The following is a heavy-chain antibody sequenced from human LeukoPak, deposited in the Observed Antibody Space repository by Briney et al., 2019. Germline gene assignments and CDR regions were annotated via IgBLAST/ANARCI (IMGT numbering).Heavy chain of an antibody. J-gene: IGHJ6*03. CDR2: SYYSGST. CDR1: GGSISSSSYY. Sequence: PSETLSLTCTVSGGSISSSSYYWGWIRQPPGKGLEWIGSSYYSGSTYYNPSLKSRVTISVDTSKNQFSLKLSSVTAADTAVYYCARQCFSSSSWYYYYYYYYMDVWGKGTTVTISS. CDR3: ARQCFSSSSWYYYYYYYYMDV. V-gene: IGHV4-39*01. D-gene: IGHD6-13*01.